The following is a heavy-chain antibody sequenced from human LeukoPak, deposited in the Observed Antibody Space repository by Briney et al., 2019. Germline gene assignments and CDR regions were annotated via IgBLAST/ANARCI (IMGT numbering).Heavy chain of an antibody. CDR1: GFTFSSHW. J-gene: IGHJ4*02. Sequence: GGSLRLSCATAGFTFSSHWMHWVRQGPRKALVWVSRINTDGSTTSYADSVKGRFTISRDNAKNTLYLQMNSLRAEDTAVYYCARVIIAATGIDYWGQGTLVTVSS. CDR2: INTDGSTT. CDR3: ARVIIAATGIDY. D-gene: IGHD6-13*01. V-gene: IGHV3-74*01.